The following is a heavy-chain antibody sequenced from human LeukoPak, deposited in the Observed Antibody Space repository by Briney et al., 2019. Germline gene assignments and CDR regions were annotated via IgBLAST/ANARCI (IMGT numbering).Heavy chain of an antibody. CDR3: ARGLAEYFDY. V-gene: IGHV4-61*02. Sequence: SETLSLTCTVSGDSISSGDYYWSWIRHPAGKGLEWIGRIYTSGSTNYNPSLKSRVTISVDTSKNQFSLKLSSVTAADTAVFYCARGLAEYFDYWGQGTLVTVSS. J-gene: IGHJ4*02. CDR1: GDSISSGDYY. D-gene: IGHD3-16*01. CDR2: IYTSGST.